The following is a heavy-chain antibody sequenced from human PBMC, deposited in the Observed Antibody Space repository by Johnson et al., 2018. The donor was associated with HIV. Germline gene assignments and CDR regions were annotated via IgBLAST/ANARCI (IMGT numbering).Heavy chain of an antibody. J-gene: IGHJ3*02. CDR3: TTGLSWNDAFHI. D-gene: IGHD1-1*01. CDR2: VKSISDGGTA. V-gene: IGHV3-15*01. CDR1: GFTFSDAW. Sequence: VQLVESGGDLVKPGGSLRLSCAASGFTFSDAWINWVRQAPGKGLEWVGRVKSISDGGTADYAAPVRGRFTILRDTSEKTLYLQMNSLKTEDTALYYCTTGLSWNDAFHIWAQGTMVTVSS.